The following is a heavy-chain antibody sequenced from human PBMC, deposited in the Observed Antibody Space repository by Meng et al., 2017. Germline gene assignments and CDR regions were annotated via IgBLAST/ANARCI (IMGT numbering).Heavy chain of an antibody. CDR3: ARGGYSYGYGVNWFDP. Sequence: ASVKVSCKASGYTFTGDYMHWVRQAPGQGLEWMGRINPNSGGTNYAQKFQGRVTMTRDTSISTAYMELSRLRSDDTAVYYCARGGYSYGYGVNWFDPWGQGTLVTVSS. J-gene: IGHJ5*02. D-gene: IGHD5-18*01. CDR1: GYTFTGDY. V-gene: IGHV1-2*06. CDR2: INPNSGGT.